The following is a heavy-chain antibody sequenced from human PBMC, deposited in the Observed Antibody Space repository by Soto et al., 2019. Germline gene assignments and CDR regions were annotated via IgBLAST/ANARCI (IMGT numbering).Heavy chain of an antibody. CDR1: GFTFSNYA. CDR2: VVDSGAST. CDR3: SRRLGYFDY. Sequence: GSLRLSCAASGFTFSNYAMTWVRQAPGKGLEWVSSVVDSGASTYYADSVRGRFTISRDNSKNTLYLQMNSPRAEDTAVYYCSRRLGYFDYWGQGTPVTVSS. J-gene: IGHJ4*02. D-gene: IGHD4-17*01. V-gene: IGHV3-23*01.